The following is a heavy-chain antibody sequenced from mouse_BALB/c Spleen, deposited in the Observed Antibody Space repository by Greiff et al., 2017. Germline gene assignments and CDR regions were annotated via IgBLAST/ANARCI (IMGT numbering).Heavy chain of an antibody. D-gene: IGHD2-2*01. CDR1: GFTFSSYT. Sequence: EVQGVESGGGLVQPGGSLKLSCAASGFTFSSYTMSWVRQTPEKRLEWVAYISNGGGSTYYPDTVKGRFTISRDNAKNTLYLQMSSLKSEDTAMYYCARRGYDEGTWFAYWGQGTLVTVSA. CDR2: ISNGGGST. J-gene: IGHJ3*01. CDR3: ARRGYDEGTWFAY. V-gene: IGHV5-12-2*01.